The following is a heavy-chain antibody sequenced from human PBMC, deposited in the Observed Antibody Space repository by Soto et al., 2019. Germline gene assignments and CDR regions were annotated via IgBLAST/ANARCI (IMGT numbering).Heavy chain of an antibody. J-gene: IGHJ4*02. D-gene: IGHD5-12*01. V-gene: IGHV4-59*01. CDR3: AAGGGLPRYY. CDR2: IYYSGST. Sequence: SETLSLTCSVSGGSTSSYYWSWIRQPPGKGLEWIGYIYYSGSTDYSPSLKSRVTMSIDTSQNQVSLKLTSVTTADTAVYYCAAGGGLPRYYWGQGTLVTVSS. CDR1: GGSTSSYY.